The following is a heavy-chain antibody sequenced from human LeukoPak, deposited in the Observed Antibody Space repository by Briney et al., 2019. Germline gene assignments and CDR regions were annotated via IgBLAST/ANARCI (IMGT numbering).Heavy chain of an antibody. CDR2: IYYSGST. V-gene: IGHV4-31*03. D-gene: IGHD3-22*01. CDR1: GGSISSGGYY. J-gene: IGHJ4*02. Sequence: SQTLSLTCTVSGGSISSGGYYWSWIRQHPGKGLEWIVYIYYSGSTYYNPSLKSRVTISVDTSKNQFSLKLSSVTAADTAVYYCARAIHYYDSSGYYKGMYYFDYWGQGTLVTVSS. CDR3: ARAIHYYDSSGYYKGMYYFDY.